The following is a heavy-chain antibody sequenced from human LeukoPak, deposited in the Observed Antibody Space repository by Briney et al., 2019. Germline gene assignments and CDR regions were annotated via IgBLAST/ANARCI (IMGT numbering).Heavy chain of an antibody. V-gene: IGHV3-23*01. CDR2: ISGSGGST. CDR1: GFTFSSYA. J-gene: IGHJ6*02. CDR3: AKDLTGDRRHYYYYGMDV. D-gene: IGHD7-27*01. Sequence: GGSLRLSCAASGFTFSSYAMSWVRQAPGKGLERVSAISGSGGSTYYADSVKGRFTIPRDNSKNTLYLQMNSLRAEDTAVYYCAKDLTGDRRHYYYYGMDVWGQGTTVTVSS.